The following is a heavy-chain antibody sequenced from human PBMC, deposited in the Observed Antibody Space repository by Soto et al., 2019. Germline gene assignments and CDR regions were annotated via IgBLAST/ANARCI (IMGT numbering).Heavy chain of an antibody. CDR2: IWYDGSNK. Sequence: QVQLVESGGGVVQPGRSLRLSCAASGFTFSSYGMHWVRQAPGKGLEWVAVIWYDGSNKYYADSVKGRFTISRDNSKNSLYLQMNSLRAEDTAVYYCARDRFGGRDGYNFRWGDWYFDLWGRGTLVTVSS. CDR1: GFTFSSYG. D-gene: IGHD5-12*01. J-gene: IGHJ2*01. CDR3: ARDRFGGRDGYNFRWGDWYFDL. V-gene: IGHV3-33*01.